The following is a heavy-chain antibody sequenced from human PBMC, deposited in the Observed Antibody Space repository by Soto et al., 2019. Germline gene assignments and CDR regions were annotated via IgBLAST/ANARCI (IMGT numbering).Heavy chain of an antibody. CDR1: GYTFTSYG. CDR3: ARDLEDIVVVPAAPLDY. CDR2: ISAYNGNT. J-gene: IGHJ4*02. Sequence: ASVKVSCKASGYTFTSYGISWVRQAPGQGLEWMGWISAYNGNTNYAQKLQGRVTMTTDTSTSTAYMELRSLRSDDTAVYYCARDLEDIVVVPAAPLDYWGQGTLVTVSS. V-gene: IGHV1-18*01. D-gene: IGHD2-2*01.